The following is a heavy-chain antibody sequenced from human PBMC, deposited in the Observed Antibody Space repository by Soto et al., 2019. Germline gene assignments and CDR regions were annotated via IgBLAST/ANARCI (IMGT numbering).Heavy chain of an antibody. CDR2: IIPIFGTA. CDR3: ARAPRGVCSSTSCRLVGRKVNYYGLDV. CDR1: GGTFSSYA. D-gene: IGHD2-2*01. V-gene: IGHV1-69*01. J-gene: IGHJ6*02. Sequence: QVQLVQSGAEVKKPGSSVKVSCKASGGTFSSYAISWVRQAPGQGLEWMGGIIPIFGTANYAQKFQGRVTITADESTSTAYMELSSVRSEDTAVYYCARAPRGVCSSTSCRLVGRKVNYYGLDVWGQGATVTVSS.